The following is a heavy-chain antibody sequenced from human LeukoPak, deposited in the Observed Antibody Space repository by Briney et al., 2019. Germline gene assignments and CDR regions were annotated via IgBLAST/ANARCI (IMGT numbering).Heavy chain of an antibody. V-gene: IGHV4-34*01. CDR3: ARDFAWGSSAADYFDH. D-gene: IGHD6-6*01. Sequence: SETLSLTCAVHGGSISGYYWTWIRQTPGRGLECIGEVTDSGRTNYNPSLKSRVSISIDTSKNQFSLQLTSVTAADTAVYYCARDFAWGSSAADYFDHWGQGTLVTVSS. CDR1: GGSISGYY. J-gene: IGHJ4*02. CDR2: VTDSGRT.